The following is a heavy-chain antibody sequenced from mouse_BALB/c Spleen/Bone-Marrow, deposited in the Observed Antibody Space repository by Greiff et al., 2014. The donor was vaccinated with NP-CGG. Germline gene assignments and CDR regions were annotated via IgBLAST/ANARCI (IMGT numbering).Heavy chain of an antibody. CDR2: INTGSTTI. CDR1: GFTFSSFG. D-gene: IGHD1-1*02. V-gene: IGHV5-17*02. Sequence: EVQGVESGGGLVQPGGSRKLSCAASGFTFSSFGMHWVRQPPEKGLEWVAYINTGSTTIYYSDTVKDRFTVSRDNPKNTLFLHMTSLTSEDTAIYYCAREDPYYGFVYWGQGTLVTVS. CDR3: AREDPYYGFVY. J-gene: IGHJ3*01.